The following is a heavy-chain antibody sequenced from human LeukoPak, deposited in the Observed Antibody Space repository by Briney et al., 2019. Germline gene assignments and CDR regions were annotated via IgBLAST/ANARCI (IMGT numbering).Heavy chain of an antibody. Sequence: SETLSLTCTVSGGSISSSIYYWSWIRQPPGKGLEWIGSIIYSRSTNYNPSLKSRVTISVDTSKNQFSLKLSSVTAADTAVYYCARDRPYDFWTGYQLPGPWFDPWGQGTLVTVSS. CDR1: GGSISSSIYY. CDR3: ARDRPYDFWTGYQLPGPWFDP. J-gene: IGHJ5*02. V-gene: IGHV4-39*07. CDR2: IIYSRST. D-gene: IGHD3-3*01.